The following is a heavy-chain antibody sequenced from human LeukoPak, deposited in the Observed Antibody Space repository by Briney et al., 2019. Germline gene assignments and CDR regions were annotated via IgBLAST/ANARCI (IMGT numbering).Heavy chain of an antibody. CDR1: GFTFSSYA. Sequence: GGSLRLSCAASGFTFSSYAMSWVRQAPGKGLEWVSAISGSGGSTYYADSVKGRITISRDNSKNTLYLQMNSLRAEDAAVYYCAKAQLNDFWSGYYGSGHYWGQGTLVTVSS. CDR3: AKAQLNDFWSGYYGSGHY. J-gene: IGHJ4*02. CDR2: ISGSGGST. D-gene: IGHD3-3*01. V-gene: IGHV3-23*01.